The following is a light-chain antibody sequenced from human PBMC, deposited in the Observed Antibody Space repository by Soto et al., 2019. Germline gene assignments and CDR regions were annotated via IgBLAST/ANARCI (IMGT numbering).Light chain of an antibody. CDR2: DVS. CDR3: SSYTSSSTLDVV. J-gene: IGLJ2*01. Sequence: QSALTQPASVSGSPGQSITISCTGTSSDVGGYNYVSWYQQHPAKAPKLMIYDVSNRPSGVSNRFSGSKSGNTASLTISGLQAEDEADYYCSSYTSSSTLDVVFGGGTKL. CDR1: SSDVGGYNY. V-gene: IGLV2-14*01.